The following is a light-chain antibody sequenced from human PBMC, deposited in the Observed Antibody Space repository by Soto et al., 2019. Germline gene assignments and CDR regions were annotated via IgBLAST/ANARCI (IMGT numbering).Light chain of an antibody. V-gene: IGLV2-14*01. J-gene: IGLJ1*01. CDR1: SSDVGGYNF. CDR2: EDT. CDR3: TSYTTTNTPYV. Sequence: ALTQPASVSGSPGQSITIRCSGTSSDVGGYNFVSWYEHHPGSAPQLIIYEDTIRPSRVPNVFSGSKSVNSASLTIFGLQAADEVDYSCTSYTTTNTPYVCGSGTKVTVL.